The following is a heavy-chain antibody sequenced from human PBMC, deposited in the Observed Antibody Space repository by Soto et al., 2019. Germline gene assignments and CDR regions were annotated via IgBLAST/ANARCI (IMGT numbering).Heavy chain of an antibody. D-gene: IGHD1-26*01. CDR1: GYSFTRNW. CDR3: ARREDFYVMDF. J-gene: IGHJ6*02. CDR2: IYPGDSDT. Sequence: PGESLKISCKGSGYSFTRNWIAWVRQMAGKGLEWMGIIYPGDSDTRYGPSFQGQVIMSVDKSINTAYLQWSSLKASDTAMYYCARREDFYVMDFWGHGTTVTVSS. V-gene: IGHV5-51*01.